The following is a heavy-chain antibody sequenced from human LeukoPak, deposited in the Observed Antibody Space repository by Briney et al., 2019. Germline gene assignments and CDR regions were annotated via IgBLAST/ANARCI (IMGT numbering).Heavy chain of an antibody. CDR1: GFTFSSYS. D-gene: IGHD6-13*01. Sequence: PGGSLRLSCAAAGFTFSSYSMNWVRQAPGKGLGWVSSISSSSSYIYYADSVKGRFTISRDNAKNSLYLQMNSLRAEDTAVYYCARTLLAAAGTVDYWGQGTLVTVSS. J-gene: IGHJ4*02. CDR3: ARTLLAAAGTVDY. CDR2: ISSSSSYI. V-gene: IGHV3-21*01.